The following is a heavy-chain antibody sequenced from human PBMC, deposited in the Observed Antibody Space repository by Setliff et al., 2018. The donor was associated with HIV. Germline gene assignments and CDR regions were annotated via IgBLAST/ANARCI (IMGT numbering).Heavy chain of an antibody. D-gene: IGHD2-15*01. CDR3: TRSSRLGSCSSGSCGRGDY. J-gene: IGHJ4*02. Sequence: ETLSLTCSVSGDSIGTYYWNWIRQTPGKRLEWIGFFYYGGSTDYNPALKNRVAISVDTSRNRVSLKMTSVTAADTAVYYCTRSSRLGSCSSGSCGRGDYWGQGTLVTVSS. CDR1: GDSIGTYY. CDR2: FYYGGST. V-gene: IGHV4-59*01.